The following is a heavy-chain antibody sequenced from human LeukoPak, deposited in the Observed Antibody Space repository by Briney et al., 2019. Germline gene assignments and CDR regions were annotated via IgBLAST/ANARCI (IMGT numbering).Heavy chain of an antibody. CDR3: AKDDRGAFDI. CDR2: ISGSGGST. J-gene: IGHJ3*02. V-gene: IGHV3-23*01. CDR1: GFTFSSYA. Sequence: GGSLRLSCAASGFTFSSYAMSWVRQAPGKGLKWVSAISGSGGSTYYADSVKGRFTISRGNSKNTLYLQMNSLRAEDTAVYYCAKDDRGAFDIWGQGTMVTVSS.